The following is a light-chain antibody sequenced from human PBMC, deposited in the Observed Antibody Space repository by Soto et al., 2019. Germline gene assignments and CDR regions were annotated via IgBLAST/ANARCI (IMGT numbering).Light chain of an antibody. V-gene: IGKV3-15*01. CDR1: QSVSTN. J-gene: IGKJ1*01. CDR2: GAS. CDR3: QQYSNRPPWT. Sequence: MPQSPGTLSVSPVEIATLSCSASQSVSTNLAWYQQKPGQAPRLLMYGASTRATGIPARFTGSGSGTEFTLTISSLQSEDFAVYYCQQYSNRPPWTFGQGSKVDIK.